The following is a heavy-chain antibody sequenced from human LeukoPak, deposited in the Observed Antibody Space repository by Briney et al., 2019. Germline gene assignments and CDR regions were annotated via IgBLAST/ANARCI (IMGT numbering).Heavy chain of an antibody. CDR2: ISGSGGST. D-gene: IGHD3-16*02. CDR3: AKKSITKSSYPGWFDP. CDR1: GFTFSSYA. J-gene: IGHJ5*02. V-gene: IGHV3-23*01. Sequence: GGSLRLSCAASGFTFSSYAMSWVRQAPGKGLEWVSAISGSGGSTYYADSVKGRFTISRDNSKNTLYLQMNSLRAEDTGVYYWAKKSITKSSYPGWFDPWGQGTLVTVSS.